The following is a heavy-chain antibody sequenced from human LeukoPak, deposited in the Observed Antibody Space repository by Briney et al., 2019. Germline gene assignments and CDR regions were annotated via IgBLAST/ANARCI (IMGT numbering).Heavy chain of an antibody. V-gene: IGHV6-1*01. D-gene: IGHD1-1*01. CDR2: TYYRFKWYN. Sequence: SQTLSLTCAISGDSVSSNSAAWNWIRQSPSRGLEWLGRTYYRFKWYNDYAVSVKSRITINPDTSKNQFSLQLNSVTPEDTAVNDCARARPKYNWNDLYYYYYMDVWGKGTTVTVSS. CDR3: ARARPKYNWNDLYYYYYMDV. CDR1: GDSVSSNSAA. J-gene: IGHJ6*03.